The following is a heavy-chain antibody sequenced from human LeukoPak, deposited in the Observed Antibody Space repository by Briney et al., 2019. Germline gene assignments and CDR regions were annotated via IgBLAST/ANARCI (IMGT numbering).Heavy chain of an antibody. CDR1: GYTFTDYY. D-gene: IGHD4-23*01. Sequence: ASVKVSCKASGYTFTDYYMHWVRQAPGQGFEWMGWVIPNSGGTNYAQKFQGRVTMTRDTSISTAYMELSRLRSDDTAVYYCARGEVVTSLDYWGQGTLVTVSS. CDR2: VIPNSGGT. CDR3: ARGEVVTSLDY. J-gene: IGHJ4*02. V-gene: IGHV1-2*02.